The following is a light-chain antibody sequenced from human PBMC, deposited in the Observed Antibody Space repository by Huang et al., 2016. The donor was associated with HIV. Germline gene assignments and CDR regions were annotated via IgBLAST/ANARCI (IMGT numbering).Light chain of an antibody. CDR3: QQYSTSMYS. V-gene: IGKV1-5*03. J-gene: IGKJ2*01. CDR1: ESIGSW. Sequence: IQMTQSPSTLSASVGDRVTVTCRASESIGSWLAWYQQKPGKAPKLLIYKASIATSDVPSRFSGSGSGTQFSLIINSLQPDDFATYYCQQYSTSMYSFGQGTKVEMK. CDR2: KAS.